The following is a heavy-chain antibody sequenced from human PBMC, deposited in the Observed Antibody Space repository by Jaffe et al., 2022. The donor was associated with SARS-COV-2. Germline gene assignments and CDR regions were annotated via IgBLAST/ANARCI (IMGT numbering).Heavy chain of an antibody. Sequence: QVQLVESGGGVVQPGRSLRLSCAASGFTFSSYAMHWVRQAPGKGLEWMALISFDGSNKYYADSVKGRFTISRDNSKNTLYLQMNSLRTADTAVYYCARLSSGSGSYFFGFFHYWGQGTLVTVSS. D-gene: IGHD3-10*01. CDR2: ISFDGSNK. CDR3: ARLSSGSGSYFFGFFHY. J-gene: IGHJ4*02. CDR1: GFTFSSYA. V-gene: IGHV3-30*04.